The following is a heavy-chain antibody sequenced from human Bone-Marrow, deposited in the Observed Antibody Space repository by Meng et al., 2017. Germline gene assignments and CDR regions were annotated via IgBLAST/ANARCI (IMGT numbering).Heavy chain of an antibody. V-gene: IGHV3-15*01. CDR3: TWDDKAVSDY. J-gene: IGHJ4*02. D-gene: IGHD3-9*01. Sequence: EVHLVESGGDLVKPGGSLRLSCAASGFYFSNAWMSWVRQAPGKGLEWVGRIKSNTDGGTAEYAVPVTGRFTISRDDSKSTLYLQMSGLRIDDTGVYYCTWDDKAVSDYWGQGTLVTASS. CDR1: GFYFSNAW. CDR2: IKSNTDGGTA.